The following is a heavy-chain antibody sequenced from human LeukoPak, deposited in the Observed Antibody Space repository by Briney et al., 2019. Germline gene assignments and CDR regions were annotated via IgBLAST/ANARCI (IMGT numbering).Heavy chain of an antibody. CDR1: GGSISSGGYS. V-gene: IGHV4-30-2*01. D-gene: IGHD2-15*01. Sequence: SETLSLTCAVSGGSISSGGYSWSWIRQPPGKGLEWIGYIYHSGSTYYNPSLKSRVTISVDRSKNQFSLKLSSVTAADTAVYYCARVRGCSGGSCFPPGYFDYGGQGTLVTVSS. J-gene: IGHJ4*02. CDR3: ARVRGCSGGSCFPPGYFDY. CDR2: IYHSGST.